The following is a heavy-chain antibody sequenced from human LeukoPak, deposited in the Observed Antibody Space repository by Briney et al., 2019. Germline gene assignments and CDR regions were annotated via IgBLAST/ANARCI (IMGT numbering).Heavy chain of an antibody. J-gene: IGHJ4*02. V-gene: IGHV2-5*02. CDR1: GFSLSTSGVS. CDR3: GHRLRFTGNDLED. D-gene: IGHD1-1*01. CDR2: IYWDDDK. Sequence: SGPTLVNPTQTLTLTCTFSGFSLSTSGVSVGWIRQPLGKALEWLALIYWDDDKRYSPSLKSRLTITKDTSKNQVVLTMTIMAPVNTVKYCWGHRLRFTGNDLEDWGPGILVTVSS.